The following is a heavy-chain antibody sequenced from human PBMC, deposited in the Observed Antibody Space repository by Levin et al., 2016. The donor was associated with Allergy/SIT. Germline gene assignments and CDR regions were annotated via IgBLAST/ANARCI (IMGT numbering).Heavy chain of an antibody. CDR3: ARGGSSWSFFDY. J-gene: IGHJ4*02. Sequence: SETLSLTCTVSGGSISSYYWNWIRQPPGKGLEWIAYIYYSGSTNYNPSLKSRVTISVDTSKNQFSLKLSSVTAADTAVYYCARGGSSWSFFDYWGQGTLVTVSS. V-gene: IGHV4-59*01. CDR1: GGSISSYY. CDR2: IYYSGST. D-gene: IGHD6-13*01.